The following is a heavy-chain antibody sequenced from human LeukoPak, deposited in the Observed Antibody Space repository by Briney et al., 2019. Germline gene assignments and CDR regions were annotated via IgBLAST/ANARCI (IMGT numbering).Heavy chain of an antibody. Sequence: PWGSLRLSCAASGFTFSSYALSWVRQAPGKGLEWVSAISGSGYSTYYADSVKGRFTISRDNSKNTLYLQVNSLRAEDTAVYYCAKPPYGNSDYYPFDSWGQGTLVSVSS. D-gene: IGHD3-22*01. J-gene: IGHJ4*02. CDR2: ISGSGYST. CDR3: AKPPYGNSDYYPFDS. V-gene: IGHV3-23*01. CDR1: GFTFSSYA.